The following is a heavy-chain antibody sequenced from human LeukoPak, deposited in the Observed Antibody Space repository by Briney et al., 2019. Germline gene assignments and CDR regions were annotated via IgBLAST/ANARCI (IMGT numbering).Heavy chain of an antibody. CDR3: ARASGYSSGYYVDY. J-gene: IGHJ4*02. CDR2: INHSGST. V-gene: IGHV4-34*01. CDR1: GGSFSGYY. D-gene: IGHD3-22*01. Sequence: SETLSLTCAVYGGSFSGYYWSWIRQSPGKGLEWIGEINHSGSTNYNPSLKSRVTISVDTSKNQFSLKLSSVTAADTAVYYCARASGYSSGYYVDYWGQGTLVTVSS.